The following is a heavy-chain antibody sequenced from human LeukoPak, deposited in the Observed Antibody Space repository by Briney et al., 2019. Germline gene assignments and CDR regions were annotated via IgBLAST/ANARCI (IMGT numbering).Heavy chain of an antibody. CDR1: GYTFTSYD. Sequence: GASVKVSCKASGYTFTSYDINWVRQATGQGLEWMGWMNPNSGNTGYAQKFQGRVTITRNTSISTAYMELSSLRSEDTAVYYCATDYRGIDYYGPGRAYDYWGQGTLVTVSS. CDR3: ATDYRGIDYYGPGRAYDY. D-gene: IGHD3-10*01. CDR2: MNPNSGNT. J-gene: IGHJ4*02. V-gene: IGHV1-8*03.